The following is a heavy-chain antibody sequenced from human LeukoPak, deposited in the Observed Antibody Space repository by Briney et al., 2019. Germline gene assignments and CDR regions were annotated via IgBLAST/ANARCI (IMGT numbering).Heavy chain of an antibody. D-gene: IGHD6-13*01. J-gene: IGHJ4*02. CDR3: AREYTSSWPFEY. V-gene: IGHV3-33*01. CDR2: IWYDGSNK. Sequence: PGMSLRLSCAASGFTFSSYGMHWVRQAPGKGLEWVAVIWYDGSNKYYADSVKGRFTISRDNSKNTLYLQMNSLRAEDTAVYYCAREYTSSWPFEYWGQGTLVTVSS. CDR1: GFTFSSYG.